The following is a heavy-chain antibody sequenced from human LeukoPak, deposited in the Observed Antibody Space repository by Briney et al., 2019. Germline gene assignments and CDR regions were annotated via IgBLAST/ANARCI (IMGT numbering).Heavy chain of an antibody. CDR3: AKWLRGSGVFDY. D-gene: IGHD3-10*01. CDR2: ISYDGSNK. CDR1: GFTFSSYA. J-gene: IGHJ4*02. Sequence: GRSLRLSCAASGFTFSSYAMHWVRQAPGKGLEWVAVISYDGSNKYYADSVKGRFTISRDNSKNTLYLQMNSLRAEDTAVYYCAKWLRGSGVFDYWGQGTLVTVSS. V-gene: IGHV3-30-3*02.